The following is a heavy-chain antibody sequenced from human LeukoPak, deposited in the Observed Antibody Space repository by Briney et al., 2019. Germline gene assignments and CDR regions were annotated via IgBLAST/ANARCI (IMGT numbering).Heavy chain of an antibody. CDR3: ARDRDIYYYYYMDV. Sequence: GGTLRLSCAASGFTFSHHGMNWVRQAPGKGLEWVAFIRYDGSNKYYADSVKGRFTISRDNSKNTLYLQMNSLRAEDTAVYYCARDRDIYYYYYMDVWGKGTTVTVSS. D-gene: IGHD2-15*01. V-gene: IGHV3-30*02. J-gene: IGHJ6*03. CDR1: GFTFSHHG. CDR2: IRYDGSNK.